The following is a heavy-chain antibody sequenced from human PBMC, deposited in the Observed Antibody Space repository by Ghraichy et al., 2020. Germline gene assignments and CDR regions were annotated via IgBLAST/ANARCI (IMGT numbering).Heavy chain of an antibody. CDR3: TRPPAAPGIAAAGHDAFDI. Sequence: GESLNISCKGSGYSFTSYWIGWVRQMPGQGLEWVGIIYPGDSDTRYSPSFQGQVTIAADQSISTAYLQGRSLKASDTVMYYCTRPPAAPGIAAAGHDAFDIWGQGTMVTVSS. D-gene: IGHD6-13*01. J-gene: IGHJ3*02. CDR2: IYPGDSDT. CDR1: GYSFTSYW. V-gene: IGHV5-51*01.